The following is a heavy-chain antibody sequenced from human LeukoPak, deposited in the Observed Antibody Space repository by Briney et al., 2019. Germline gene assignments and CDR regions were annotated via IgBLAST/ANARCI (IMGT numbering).Heavy chain of an antibody. Sequence: SETLSLTCTVSGGSISSYYWSWIRQPPGKGLEWIGYIYYSGNTNYNPSLKSRVTISVDTSRNQFSLKLSSVTAADTAMYYCARDKGEYYDSSGYLDYWGQGTLVTVSS. CDR2: IYYSGNT. D-gene: IGHD3-22*01. CDR3: ARDKGEYYDSSGYLDY. J-gene: IGHJ4*02. V-gene: IGHV4-59*01. CDR1: GGSISSYY.